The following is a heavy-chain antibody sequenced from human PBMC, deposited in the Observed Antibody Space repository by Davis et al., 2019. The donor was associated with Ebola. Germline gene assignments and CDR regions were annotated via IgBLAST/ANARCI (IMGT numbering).Heavy chain of an antibody. CDR3: ARGYSGYDLGWFDP. Sequence: PSETLSLTCAVYGGSFSGYYWSWIRQPPGKGLEWIGEINHSGSTNYNPSLKSRVTISVDTSKNQFSLKLSSVTAADTAVYYCARGYSGYDLGWFDPWGQGTLVTVSS. D-gene: IGHD5-12*01. CDR2: INHSGST. CDR1: GGSFSGYY. J-gene: IGHJ5*02. V-gene: IGHV4-34*01.